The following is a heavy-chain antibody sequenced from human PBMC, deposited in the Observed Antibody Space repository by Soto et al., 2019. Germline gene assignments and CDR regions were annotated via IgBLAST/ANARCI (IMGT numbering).Heavy chain of an antibody. V-gene: IGHV4-61*01. CDR3: AWIRGYSYGLPPYFDY. Sequence: QVQLQESGPGLVNPSETLSLTCTVSGGSVSSGSYYWSWIRQPPGKGLEWIGDTYYSGSTIYNPSHQSRATISVDTSKNQFSLKLSSVTAADTDVYYCAWIRGYSYGLPPYFDYWGQGTVVTVSS. J-gene: IGHJ4*02. CDR2: TYYSGST. CDR1: GGSVSSGSYY. D-gene: IGHD5-18*01.